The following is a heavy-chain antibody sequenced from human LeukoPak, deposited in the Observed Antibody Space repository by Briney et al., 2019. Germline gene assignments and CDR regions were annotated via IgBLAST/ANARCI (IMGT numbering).Heavy chain of an antibody. CDR3: ARGPKGTTLVRGADPRVYGMDV. CDR2: IKQDGSEK. Sequence: GGSLRLSCAASKFTFSTYWMSWVRQAPGKGLEWVANIKQDGSEKYYVDSVKGRFTISRDNAKNSLYLQMNNLRAEDTAVYYCARGPKGTTLVRGADPRVYGMDVWGKGTTVTVSS. CDR1: KFTFSTYW. D-gene: IGHD3-10*01. J-gene: IGHJ6*04. V-gene: IGHV3-7*03.